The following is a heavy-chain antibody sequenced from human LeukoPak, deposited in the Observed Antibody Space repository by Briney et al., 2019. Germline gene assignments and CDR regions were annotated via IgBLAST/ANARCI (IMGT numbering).Heavy chain of an antibody. CDR1: GFTVSDYY. CDR2: ISSGGSTI. J-gene: IGHJ4*02. V-gene: IGHV3-11*04. CDR3: GRSQNYNDSSGYSY. Sequence: GGSLRLSCAASGFTVSDYYMSWIRQAPGKGLEWVSYISSGGSTIKYADSVKGRFTVSRDNAKKSLYLQMNSLRAEDTAVYYCGRSQNYNDSSGYSYWGQGTLVTVSP. D-gene: IGHD3-22*01.